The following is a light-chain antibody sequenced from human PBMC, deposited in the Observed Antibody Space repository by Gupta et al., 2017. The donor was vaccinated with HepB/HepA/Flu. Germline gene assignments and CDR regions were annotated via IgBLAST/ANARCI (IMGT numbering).Light chain of an antibody. Sequence: IGTSFVYWYQQFPGMAPKLLIYRNNGRPSGVPDRFSGSKSGTSASLAISGLRSEDEGDYYCAAWDVTLSGVVFGGGTKLTVL. CDR1: IGTSF. CDR2: RNN. V-gene: IGLV1-47*01. CDR3: AAWDVTLSGVV. J-gene: IGLJ2*01.